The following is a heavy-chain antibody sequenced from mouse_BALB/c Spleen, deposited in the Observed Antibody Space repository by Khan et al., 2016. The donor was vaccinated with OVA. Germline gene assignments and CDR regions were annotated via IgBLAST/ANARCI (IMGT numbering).Heavy chain of an antibody. Sequence: VQLQQPGAELVRPGASVKISCKAFGYTFTNNHTNWVKQRPGQGLDWIGYINPYNDYSSYNQKFKGKATLTVDKSPSTAYMELSSLTSEDSAVYYCARVGYNNYPFAYWGQGTLVTVSA. CDR3: ARVGYNNYPFAY. CDR1: GYTFTNNH. V-gene: IGHV1S45*01. CDR2: INPYNDYS. D-gene: IGHD2-5*01. J-gene: IGHJ3*01.